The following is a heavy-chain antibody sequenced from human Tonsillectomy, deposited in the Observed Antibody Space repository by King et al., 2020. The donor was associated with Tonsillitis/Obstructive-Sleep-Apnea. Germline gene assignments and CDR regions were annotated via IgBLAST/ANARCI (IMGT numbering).Heavy chain of an antibody. J-gene: IGHJ6*03. CDR2: ISNSVITI. CDR1: GFTFSSYE. V-gene: IGHV3-48*03. D-gene: IGHD4-17*01. Sequence: QLVQSGVGLVQPGGSLRLSCAASGFTFSSYEMNWVRQAPGKGLEWVSYISNSVITIYYADSVKGRFTISRDNAKNSLYLQMNSLRAEDTAIYYCARIGHGEGVYYYYYMDVWGKGTTVTVSS. CDR3: ARIGHGEGVYYYYYMDV.